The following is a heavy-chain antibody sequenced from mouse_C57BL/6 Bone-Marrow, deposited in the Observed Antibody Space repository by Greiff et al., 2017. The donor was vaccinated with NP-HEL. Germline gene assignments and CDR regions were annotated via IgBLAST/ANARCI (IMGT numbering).Heavy chain of an antibody. V-gene: IGHV1-54*01. J-gene: IGHJ2*01. CDR1: GYAFTNYL. Sequence: LVESGAELVRPGTSVKVSCKASGYAFTNYLIEWVKQRPGQGLEWIGVINPGSGGTNYNEKFKGKATLTADKSSSTAYMQLSSLTSEDSAVYFCARRADFPFDYWGQGTTLTVSA. CDR3: ARRADFPFDY. D-gene: IGHD3-1*01. CDR2: INPGSGGT.